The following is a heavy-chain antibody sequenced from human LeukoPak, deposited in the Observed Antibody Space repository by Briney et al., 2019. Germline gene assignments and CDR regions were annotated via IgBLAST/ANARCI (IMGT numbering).Heavy chain of an antibody. V-gene: IGHV3-49*04. CDR1: GFTFGDYA. D-gene: IGHD4-17*01. CDR2: IRSKAYGGTA. Sequence: GRSLRLSCTASGFTFGDYAMSWVRQAPGKGMEWVGFIRSKAYGGTAEYAASVKGRFTISRDASKSIGYLQMNGLKTEDTPVYFCTSSPLYGEFDYWGQGTLVTVPP. CDR3: TSSPLYGEFDY. J-gene: IGHJ4*02.